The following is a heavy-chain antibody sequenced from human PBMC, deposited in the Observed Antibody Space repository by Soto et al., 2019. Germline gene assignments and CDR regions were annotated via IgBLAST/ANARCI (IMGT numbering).Heavy chain of an antibody. V-gene: IGHV3-48*03. CDR3: ARRVSDYRDGDYYGMDV. CDR2: ISSSGSTI. D-gene: IGHD4-17*01. Sequence: GGSLRLSCAASGFTSSSYEMNWVRPAPGKGLEWVSYISSSGSTIYYADSVKGRFTISRDNAKNSLYLQMNSLRAEDTAVYYCARRVSDYRDGDYYGMDVWGQGTTVTVSS. J-gene: IGHJ6*02. CDR1: GFTSSSYE.